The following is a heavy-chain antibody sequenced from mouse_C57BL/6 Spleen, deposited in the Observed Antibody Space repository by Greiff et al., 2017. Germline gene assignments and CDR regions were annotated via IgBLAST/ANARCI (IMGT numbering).Heavy chain of an antibody. V-gene: IGHV3-6*01. D-gene: IGHD1-1*01. CDR2: ISYDGSN. CDR3: AREGHYYGSSYPFAY. J-gene: IGHJ3*01. Sequence: DVQLQESGPGLVKPSQSLSLTCSVTGYSITSGYYWNWIRQFPGNKLEWMGYISYDGSNKYNPSLKNRISITRDTSKNQFFLKLNSVTTEDTATYYCAREGHYYGSSYPFAYWGQGTLVTVSA. CDR1: GYSITSGYY.